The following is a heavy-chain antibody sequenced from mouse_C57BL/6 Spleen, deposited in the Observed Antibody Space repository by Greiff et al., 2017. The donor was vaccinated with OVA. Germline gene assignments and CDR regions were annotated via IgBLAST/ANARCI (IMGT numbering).Heavy chain of an antibody. D-gene: IGHD1-1*01. J-gene: IGHJ4*01. Sequence: VQLQQPGAELVKPGASVKMSCKASGYTFTSYWITWVKQRPGQGLEWIGDIYPGSGSTNYNEKFKSKATLTVDTSSSTAYMQLSSLTSEDSAVYYCAGGGHGWGAMDYWGQGTSVTVSS. V-gene: IGHV1-55*01. CDR3: AGGGHGWGAMDY. CDR2: IYPGSGST. CDR1: GYTFTSYW.